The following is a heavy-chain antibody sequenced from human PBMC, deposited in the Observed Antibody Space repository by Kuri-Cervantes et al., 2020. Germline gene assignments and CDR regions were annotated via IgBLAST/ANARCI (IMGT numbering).Heavy chain of an antibody. CDR2: IYYSGST. Sequence: SETLSLTCTVSGDSISSSIYYWGWIRQPPGKGLEWIGSIYYSGSTYYNPSFKSRVTISVDTSKNQFSLKLSSVTAADTAVYYCARRVAVSSAVHWGLGTLVTVSS. V-gene: IGHV4-39*01. D-gene: IGHD6-19*01. CDR3: ARRVAVSSAVH. CDR1: GDSISSSIYY. J-gene: IGHJ4*02.